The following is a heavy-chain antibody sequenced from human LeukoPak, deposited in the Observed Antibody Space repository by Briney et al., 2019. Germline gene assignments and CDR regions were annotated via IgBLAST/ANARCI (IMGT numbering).Heavy chain of an antibody. CDR3: AKCRKSGMTKNPWVNDN. V-gene: IGHV3-23*01. CDR2: ISGSGGST. D-gene: IGHD1-20*01. J-gene: IGHJ4*02. Sequence: GGSLRLSCAASGFTVSSYAMSWVRQAPGKGLEWVSAISGSGGSTYYADSVKGRFAISRDKSTDTLYLQMHGLRAEDTAVYYCAKCRKSGMTKNPWVNDNWGQGTLVTVSS. CDR1: GFTVSSYA.